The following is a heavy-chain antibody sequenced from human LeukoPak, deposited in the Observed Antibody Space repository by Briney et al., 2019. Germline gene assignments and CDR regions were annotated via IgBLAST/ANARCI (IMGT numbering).Heavy chain of an antibody. CDR3: ARERGYIDVVVPAAQWNYYYYMDV. D-gene: IGHD2-2*01. CDR1: GGSISSGGYY. V-gene: IGHV4-61*02. CDR2: IYTSGST. J-gene: IGHJ6*03. Sequence: PSQTLSLTCTVSGGSISSGGYYWSWIRQPAGKGLEWIGRIYTSGSTNYNPSLKSRVTMSVDTSKNQFSLKLSSVTAADTAVYYCARERGYIDVVVPAAQWNYYYYMDVWGKGTTVTVSS.